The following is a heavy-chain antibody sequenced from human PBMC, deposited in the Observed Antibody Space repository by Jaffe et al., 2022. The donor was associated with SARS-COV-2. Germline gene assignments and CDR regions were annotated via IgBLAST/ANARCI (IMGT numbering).Heavy chain of an antibody. CDR1: GYSFTSYW. J-gene: IGHJ6*02. V-gene: IGHV5-10-1*03. CDR2: IDPSDSYD. D-gene: IGHD3-10*01. Sequence: EVQLVQSGADVKKPGESLRISCKGSGYSFTSYWITWVRQIPGTGLEWVGRIDPSDSYDNYSPSFQGHVTISVDKSISTAYLQWSSLKPSDSGIYYCARPGGSSANGRYGLDVWGQGTTVTVSS. CDR3: ARPGGSSANGRYGLDV.